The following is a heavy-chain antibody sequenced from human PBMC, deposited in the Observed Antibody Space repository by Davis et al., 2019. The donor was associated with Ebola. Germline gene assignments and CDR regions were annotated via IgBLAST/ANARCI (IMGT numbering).Heavy chain of an antibody. V-gene: IGHV4-59*01. CDR3: ARGSGLMVYATYYYGMDV. CDR1: GGSISSYY. J-gene: IGHJ6*02. Sequence: PSETLSLTCTVSGGSISSYYWSWIRQPPGKGLEWIGYIYYSGSTNYNPSLKSRVTISVDTSKNQFSLKLSSVTAADTAVYYCARGSGLMVYATYYYGMDVWGQGTTVTVSS. D-gene: IGHD2-8*01. CDR2: IYYSGST.